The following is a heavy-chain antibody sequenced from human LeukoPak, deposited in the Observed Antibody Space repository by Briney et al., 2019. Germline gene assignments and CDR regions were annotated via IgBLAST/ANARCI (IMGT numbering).Heavy chain of an antibody. V-gene: IGHV4-34*01. CDR2: INHSGST. Sequence: PSETLSLTCAVYGGSFSGYYWSWTRQPPGKGLEWIGEINHSGSTTYNPSLKSRVTISVDTSKNQFSLKLSSVTAADTAVYYCASGPILDYWGQGTLVTVSS. J-gene: IGHJ4*02. CDR1: GGSFSGYY. CDR3: ASGPILDY.